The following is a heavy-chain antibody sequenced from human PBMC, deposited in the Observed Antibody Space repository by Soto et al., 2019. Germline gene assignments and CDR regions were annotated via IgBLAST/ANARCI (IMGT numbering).Heavy chain of an antibody. D-gene: IGHD5-18*01. J-gene: IGHJ6*02. V-gene: IGHV3-30*18. CDR3: AKEGRRGYSYGYYGMDV. CDR2: ISFDGSNK. CDR1: GFTFSSYG. Sequence: PGGSLRLSCAVSGFTFSSYGIHWVRQAPCKGLEWVAVISFDGSNKYYADSVKGRFTISRDNSQNTLYLQMNSLRTEDTAVFYCAKEGRRGYSYGYYGMDVWGQGTTVTVSS.